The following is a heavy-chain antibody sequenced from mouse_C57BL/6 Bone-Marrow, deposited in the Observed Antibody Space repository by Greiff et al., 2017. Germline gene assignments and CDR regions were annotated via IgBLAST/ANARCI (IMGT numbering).Heavy chain of an antibody. V-gene: IGHV1-59*01. D-gene: IGHD2-1*01. CDR2: IDPSDSYT. CDR3: ASDGTPYWYFDV. J-gene: IGHJ1*03. CDR1: GYTFTSYW. Sequence: QVQLQQPGAELVRPGTSVELSCKASGYTFTSYWMHWVKQRPGQGLEWIGVIDPSDSYTNYNQKFKGKATLTVDTSSSTAYMQLSSLTSEDSAVYYCASDGTPYWYFDVWGTGTTVTVSS.